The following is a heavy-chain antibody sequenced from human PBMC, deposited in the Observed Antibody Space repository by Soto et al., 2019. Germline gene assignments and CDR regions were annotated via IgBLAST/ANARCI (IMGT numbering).Heavy chain of an antibody. J-gene: IGHJ3*02. D-gene: IGHD6-13*01. CDR1: GYTFTSYA. CDR2: INTNTGNP. Sequence: ASVKVSCKASGYTFTSYAMNWVRQAPGHGLEWMGWINTNTGNPTYAQGFTGRFVFSLDTSVSTAYLQICSLKADDTAVYYCARDQDSSSWYDAFDIWGQGTMVTVSS. CDR3: ARDQDSSSWYDAFDI. V-gene: IGHV7-4-1*01.